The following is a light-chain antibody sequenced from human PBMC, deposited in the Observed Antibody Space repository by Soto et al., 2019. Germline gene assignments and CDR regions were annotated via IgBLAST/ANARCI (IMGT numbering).Light chain of an antibody. CDR3: QSYDDNLNVYV. Sequence: QSALTQPPSVSGAPGQRVTISCTGSSSNIGADYDVHWYQQLPGTAPKLLIYASAVRPSGVPDRFSDPKSGTSASLAITGLQAEDEADYYCQSYDDNLNVYVFGTGTKVTV. CDR2: ASA. V-gene: IGLV1-40*01. CDR1: SSNIGADYD. J-gene: IGLJ1*01.